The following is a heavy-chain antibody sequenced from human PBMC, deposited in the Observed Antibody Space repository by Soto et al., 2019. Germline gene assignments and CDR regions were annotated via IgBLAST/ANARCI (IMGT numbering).Heavy chain of an antibody. CDR2: IYYSGST. Sequence: XETLCLTCTVSGGSIRSYYGSWIRQPPGKGLEWIGYIYYSGSTNYNPSLKSRVTISVDTSKNQFSLKLSSVTAADTAVYYCARGCCSGGSCYYNWFDPWGQGTLVTVSS. CDR1: GGSIRSYY. V-gene: IGHV4-59*01. J-gene: IGHJ5*02. CDR3: ARGCCSGGSCYYNWFDP. D-gene: IGHD2-15*01.